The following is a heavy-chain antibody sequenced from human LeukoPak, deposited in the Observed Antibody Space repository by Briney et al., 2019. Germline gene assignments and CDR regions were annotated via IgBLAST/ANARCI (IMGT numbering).Heavy chain of an antibody. CDR3: ARVLKEWDLGYFDY. CDR1: GYSFTSYW. D-gene: IGHD1-26*01. V-gene: IGHV5-51*01. Sequence: GESLKISCKGSGYSFTSYWIGWVRQMPGKGLEWMGIIYPGDSDTRYSPSFQGQVTIAADKAISTAYLQWSSLKASDTAMYYCARVLKEWDLGYFDYWGQGTLVTVSS. CDR2: IYPGDSDT. J-gene: IGHJ4*02.